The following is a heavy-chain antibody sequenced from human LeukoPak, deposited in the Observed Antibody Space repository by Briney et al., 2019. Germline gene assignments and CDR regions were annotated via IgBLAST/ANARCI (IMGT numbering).Heavy chain of an antibody. CDR3: ARGTRADDAFDI. CDR2: IIPIFGTA. J-gene: IGHJ3*02. V-gene: IGHV1-69*05. Sequence: GASVKLSCKASGGTFSIYAISWVRQAPGQGLEWMGGIIPIFGTANYAQKFQGRVTITTDESTSTAYMELSSLRSEDTAVYYCARGTRADDAFDIWGQGTMVTVSS. CDR1: GGTFSIYA. D-gene: IGHD1-26*01.